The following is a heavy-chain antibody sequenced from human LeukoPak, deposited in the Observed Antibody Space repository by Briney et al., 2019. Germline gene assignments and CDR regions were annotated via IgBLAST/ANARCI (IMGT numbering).Heavy chain of an antibody. J-gene: IGHJ4*02. D-gene: IGHD6-19*01. CDR1: GYTFTNYY. CDR3: ARDLSPRGSGWYFDY. Sequence: ASVKISCKASGYTFTNYYMHWVRQAPGQGLEWMGWINTNTGNPTYAQGFTGRFVFSLDTSVSTAYLQISSLKAEDTAVYYCARDLSPRGSGWYFDYWGQGTLVTVSS. V-gene: IGHV7-4-1*02. CDR2: INTNTGNP.